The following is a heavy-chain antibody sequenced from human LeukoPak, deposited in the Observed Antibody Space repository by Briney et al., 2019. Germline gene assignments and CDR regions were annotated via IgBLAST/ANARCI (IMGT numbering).Heavy chain of an antibody. CDR1: GYTFTSYG. J-gene: IGHJ6*03. D-gene: IGHD6-13*01. Sequence: ASVKVSCKASGYTFTSYGISWVRQAPGQGLEWMGWISAYNGNTNYAQKLQGRVTMTTDTSTSTAYMELRSLRSDDTAVYYCARIWYSSSWYSSYYYYYMDVWGKGTTVTISS. V-gene: IGHV1-18*01. CDR3: ARIWYSSSWYSSYYYYYMDV. CDR2: ISAYNGNT.